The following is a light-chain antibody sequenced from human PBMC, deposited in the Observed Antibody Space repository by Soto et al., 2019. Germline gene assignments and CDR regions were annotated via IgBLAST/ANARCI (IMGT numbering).Light chain of an antibody. V-gene: IGKV1-5*01. CDR3: QQYNSYSVT. J-gene: IGKJ1*01. CDR1: QSISSR. Sequence: DIQSTHAPSTLSASVGDRVTITCRASQSISSRLAWYQQKPGKAPKFLVYDASNLESGVPSRFSGSGSGTEFTLTISSLQPDDFATYYCQQYNSYSVTFGQGTKVDIK. CDR2: DAS.